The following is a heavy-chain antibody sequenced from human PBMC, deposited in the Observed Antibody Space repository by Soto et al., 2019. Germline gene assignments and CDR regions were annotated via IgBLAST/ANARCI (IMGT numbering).Heavy chain of an antibody. D-gene: IGHD6-19*01. J-gene: IGHJ4*02. Sequence: QMQLAQSGPEVKKPGTSVKVSCKASGFTFTSSAVQWVRQARGQRLEWIGWIVVGSGNTNYAQKFQERVTISRDMSTSTAYMELSSLRFGDTAVYYCAAFSAVAAGGYYFDYWGQGTLVTVSS. CDR2: IVVGSGNT. CDR3: AAFSAVAAGGYYFDY. V-gene: IGHV1-58*01. CDR1: GFTFTSSA.